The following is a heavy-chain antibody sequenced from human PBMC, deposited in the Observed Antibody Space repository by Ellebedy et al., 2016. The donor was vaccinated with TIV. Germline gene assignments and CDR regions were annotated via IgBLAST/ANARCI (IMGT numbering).Heavy chain of an antibody. CDR3: ARVGDGSDY. D-gene: IGHD2-15*01. CDR1: GYTFTRYY. V-gene: IGHV1-46*01. Sequence: AASVKVSCKAFGYTFTRYYIHWVRQAPGQGFEYMGIINPSGGRTSYAQKFQGRVTMTRDTSTNTFYMELSSLRSEATAVDYYARVGDGSDYWGQGTLVTVSS. CDR2: INPSGGRT. J-gene: IGHJ4*02.